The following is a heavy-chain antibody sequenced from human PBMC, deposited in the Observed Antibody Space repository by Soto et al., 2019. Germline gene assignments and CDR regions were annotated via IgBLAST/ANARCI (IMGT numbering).Heavy chain of an antibody. J-gene: IGHJ6*02. CDR2: ISGSGGST. D-gene: IGHD2-2*01. V-gene: IGHV3-23*01. CDR3: ASYEPTPYYYYGMDV. Sequence: GGSLRLSCAASGFTFSSYAMSWVRQAPGKGLEWVSAISGSGGSTYYADSVKGRFTISRDNAKNSLYLQMNSLRDEDTAVYYCASYEPTPYYYYGMDVWGQGTTVTVSS. CDR1: GFTFSSYA.